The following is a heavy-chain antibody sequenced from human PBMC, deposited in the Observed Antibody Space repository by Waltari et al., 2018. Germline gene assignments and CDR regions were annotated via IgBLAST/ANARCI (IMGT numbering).Heavy chain of an antibody. CDR3: ARPTMVARSEYFQH. CDR1: GYSISSGYY. Sequence: QVQLQESGPGLVKPSETLSLTCAVSGYSISSGYYWGWIRQPPGKGLEWIGSIYHSWSPYSNPSLKSRVTISVDTSKHQCSLKLSSVTAADTAVYYCARPTMVARSEYFQHWGQGTLVTVSS. CDR2: IYHSWSP. D-gene: IGHD3-10*01. V-gene: IGHV4-38-2*01. J-gene: IGHJ1*01.